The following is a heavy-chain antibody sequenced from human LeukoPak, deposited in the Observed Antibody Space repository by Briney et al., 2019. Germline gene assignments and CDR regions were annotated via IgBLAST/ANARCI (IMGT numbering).Heavy chain of an antibody. CDR2: IYHSGST. J-gene: IGHJ4*02. D-gene: IGHD6-19*01. V-gene: IGHV4-38-2*01. CDR1: GYSISSGYY. Sequence: PSETLSLTCAVSGYSISSGYYWGWIRQPPGKGLEWIGSIYHSGSTYYNPSLKSRVTIPVDTSKNQFSLKLSSVTAADTAVYYCARHGVAGTPYYFDYWGQGTLVTVSS. CDR3: ARHGVAGTPYYFDY.